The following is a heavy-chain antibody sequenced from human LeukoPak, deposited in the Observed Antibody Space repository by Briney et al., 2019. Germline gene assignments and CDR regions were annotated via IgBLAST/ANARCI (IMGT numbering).Heavy chain of an antibody. Sequence: GGSLRLSCAASGFTFSSYGMHWVRQAPGKGLEWVVFIRYDGSNKYYADSVKGRFTISRDNSKNTLYLQMNSLRAEDTAVYYCAKDAGQLPAYYMDVWGKGTTVTVSS. D-gene: IGHD5-18*01. V-gene: IGHV3-30*02. J-gene: IGHJ6*03. CDR3: AKDAGQLPAYYMDV. CDR1: GFTFSSYG. CDR2: IRYDGSNK.